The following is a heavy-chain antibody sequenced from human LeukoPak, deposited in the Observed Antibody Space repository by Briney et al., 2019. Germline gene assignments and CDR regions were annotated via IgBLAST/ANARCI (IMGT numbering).Heavy chain of an antibody. CDR3: TRQTTDYDSSGYPPS. CDR2: IRTKANNYAT. CDR1: GFTFSGSA. D-gene: IGHD3-22*01. Sequence: GGSLRLSCAASGFTFSGSAMHWVSQASGKGLEWVGRIRTKANNYATEYAASVKGRFTISRDDSKNTAYLQMNSLKTEDTAVYYCTRQTTDYDSSGYPPSWGQGTLVTVSS. V-gene: IGHV3-73*01. J-gene: IGHJ4*02.